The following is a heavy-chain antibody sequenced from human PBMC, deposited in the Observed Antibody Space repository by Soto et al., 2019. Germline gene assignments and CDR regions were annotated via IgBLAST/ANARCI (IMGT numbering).Heavy chain of an antibody. Sequence: EVQLLESGGGLVQPGGSLRLSCVASGFTFSSYAMNWVRQAPGKGLEWVSAISGSGGSTYYADSVKGRFTISRDNSKNTLYLQMNSLRAEDTAVYYCAKEVYCSSTSCYYYMDVWGKGTTVTVSS. CDR3: AKEVYCSSTSCYYYMDV. V-gene: IGHV3-23*01. J-gene: IGHJ6*03. CDR1: GFTFSSYA. CDR2: ISGSGGST. D-gene: IGHD2-2*01.